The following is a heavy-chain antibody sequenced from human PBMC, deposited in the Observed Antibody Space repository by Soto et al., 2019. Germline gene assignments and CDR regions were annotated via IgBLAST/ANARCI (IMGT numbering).Heavy chain of an antibody. CDR1: GYTFTSYG. J-gene: IGHJ5*02. CDR3: ARSLYDIWTGSVCNWFDP. D-gene: IGHD3-9*01. Sequence: ASVKVSCKASGYTFTSYGISWVRQAPGQGLEWMGWISAYNGNTNYAQKLQGRVTMTTDTSTSTAYMELSSLRSEDTAVYYCARSLYDIWTGSVCNWFDPWGQGTLVTVSS. CDR2: ISAYNGNT. V-gene: IGHV1-18*01.